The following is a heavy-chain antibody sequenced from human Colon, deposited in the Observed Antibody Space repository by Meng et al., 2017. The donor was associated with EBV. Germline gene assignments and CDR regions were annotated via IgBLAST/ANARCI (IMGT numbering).Heavy chain of an antibody. D-gene: IGHD1-14*01. CDR3: TQGAHRDCSDF. CDR2: IYHSGKA. CDR1: GGPISSSSYY. Sequence: QLHTRGAGPGRVKPSETLSLPCTVSGGPISSSSYYWTWIRPTPGKGLEWIGKIYHSGKAYYNPALKSRVTMSVDTSKNQFSLKLNSVTAADTAVYYCTQGAHRDCSDFWGQGTLVTVSS. J-gene: IGHJ3*01. V-gene: IGHV4-39*07.